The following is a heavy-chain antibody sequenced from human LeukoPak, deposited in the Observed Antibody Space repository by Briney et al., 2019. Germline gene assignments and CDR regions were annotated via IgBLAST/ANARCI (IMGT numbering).Heavy chain of an antibody. CDR3: ASGNSYYYDSSGYRSRYYYYYMGV. V-gene: IGHV1-18*01. CDR1: GYTFTSYG. Sequence: ASVKVSCKASGYTFTSYGISWVRQAPGQGLEWMGWISAYNGNTNYAQKLQGRVTMTTDTSTSTAYMELRSLRSDDTAVYYCASGNSYYYDSSGYRSRYYYYYMGVWGKGTTVTVSS. CDR2: ISAYNGNT. D-gene: IGHD3-22*01. J-gene: IGHJ6*03.